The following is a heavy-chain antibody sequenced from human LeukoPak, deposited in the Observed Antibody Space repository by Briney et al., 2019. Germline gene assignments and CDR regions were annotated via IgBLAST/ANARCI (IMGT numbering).Heavy chain of an antibody. CDR1: GYTFIAYY. Sequence: GASVKVSCKASGYTFIAYYMHWVRQAPGQGLEWMGWVNPASGGTNYAQKFQGRVTMTRDTSISTAYMELSRLRSDDTAVYYCARDGGWRDTAMVIFGYWGQGTLVTVSS. J-gene: IGHJ4*02. D-gene: IGHD5-18*01. CDR3: ARDGGWRDTAMVIFGY. V-gene: IGHV1-2*02. CDR2: VNPASGGT.